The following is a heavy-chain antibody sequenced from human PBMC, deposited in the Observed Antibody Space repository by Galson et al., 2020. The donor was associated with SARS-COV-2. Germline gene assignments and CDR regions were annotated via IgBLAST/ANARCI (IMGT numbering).Heavy chain of an antibody. CDR3: AYGVVAGTGY. CDR1: GGSISSGSYY. Sequence: SETLSLTCTVSGGSISSGSYYWSWIRQPAGKGLEWIGRIYTSGSTNYNPFLQSRVTISIDTSKNQFSLELTSVTAADTAVYFCAYGVVAGTGYWGQGILVTVSS. V-gene: IGHV4-61*02. D-gene: IGHD6-19*01. CDR2: IYTSGST. J-gene: IGHJ4*02.